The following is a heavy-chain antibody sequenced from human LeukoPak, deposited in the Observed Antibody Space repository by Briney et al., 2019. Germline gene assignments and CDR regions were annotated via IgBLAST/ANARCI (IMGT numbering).Heavy chain of an antibody. Sequence: SETLSLTCTVSGGSIGSSSYYWGWIRQPPGKGLEWIGSISYTGSTYYNPSLKSRITISVDTSKSQFSPKLSSVTAADTAVFYCARVSGGGYFDYWGQGTLVTVSS. CDR1: GGSIGSSSYY. V-gene: IGHV4-39*07. CDR3: ARVSGGGYFDY. D-gene: IGHD3-16*01. CDR2: ISYTGST. J-gene: IGHJ4*02.